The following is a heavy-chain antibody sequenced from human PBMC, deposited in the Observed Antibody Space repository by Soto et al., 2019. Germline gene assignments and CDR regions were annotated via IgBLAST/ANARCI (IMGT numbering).Heavy chain of an antibody. V-gene: IGHV3-7*01. J-gene: IGHJ4*02. D-gene: IGHD3-16*01. CDR2: IKKDGSEK. CDR3: ATGDGGFDVGYLDY. Sequence: GGSLRLSCAASGLTFSFYWMNWVRQFPGKGLEWVANIKKDGSEKNYVDSVKGRFSISRDNAKNSVYLEMNSLRAEDTAVYYCATGDGGFDVGYLDYWGQGILVTVSS. CDR1: GLTFSFYW.